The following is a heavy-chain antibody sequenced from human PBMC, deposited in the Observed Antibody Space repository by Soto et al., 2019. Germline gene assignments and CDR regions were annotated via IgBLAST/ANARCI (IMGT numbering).Heavy chain of an antibody. CDR2: FDPEDGET. D-gene: IGHD3-9*01. V-gene: IGHV1-24*01. Sequence: ASVKVSCKVSGYTLTELSMHWVRQAPGKGLEWMGGFDPEDGETIYAQKFQGRVTMTEDTSTDTAYMELSSLRSEDTAVYYCATSREHYDILTGPIWAYYYCRMDVWGQGTTVTVSS. CDR3: ATSREHYDILTGPIWAYYYCRMDV. CDR1: GYTLTELS. J-gene: IGHJ6*02.